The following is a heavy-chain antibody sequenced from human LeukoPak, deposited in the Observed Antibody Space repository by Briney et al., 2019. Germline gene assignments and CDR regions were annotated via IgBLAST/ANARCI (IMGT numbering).Heavy chain of an antibody. CDR3: ARLNSGTYSPAYFDY. CDR1: GGSISSGGYY. CDR2: IYYNGNT. J-gene: IGHJ4*02. V-gene: IGHV4-61*08. Sequence: PSETLSLTCTVSGGSISSGGYYWSWIRQPPGKGLDWIGRIYYNGNTNYNPSLRSRVTISVDTSKNQFSLKVNSVTAADTAVYYCARLNSGTYSPAYFDYWGQGTLFTVSS. D-gene: IGHD1-26*01.